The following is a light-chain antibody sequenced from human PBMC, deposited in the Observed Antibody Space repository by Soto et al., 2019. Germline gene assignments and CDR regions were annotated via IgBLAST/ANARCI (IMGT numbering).Light chain of an antibody. CDR2: DVS. J-gene: IGLJ1*01. CDR1: SSDVGGYNF. Sequence: QSALTQPASVSGSPGQSITISCTGTSSDVGGYNFVSWYQHHPGKAPKLMIYDVSNRPSGVSNRFSGSKSGNTASLTISGLQADDEADYYCSSYTSSSTYVFGTGTKVTV. CDR3: SSYTSSSTYV. V-gene: IGLV2-14*03.